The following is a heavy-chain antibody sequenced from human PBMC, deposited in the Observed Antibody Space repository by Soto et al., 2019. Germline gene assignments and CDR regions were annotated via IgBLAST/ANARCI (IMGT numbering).Heavy chain of an antibody. D-gene: IGHD3-16*02. CDR3: GATTFYDYVCGNYLYWGDAFDL. CDR2: ISFDGINK. J-gene: IGHJ3*01. Sequence: QVQLVESGGGVVQPGRSLRLSCAASGFIFSTYGMHWVRQAPGKGLEWVAVISFDGINKYSADSVKGRFSISRDNSKNTLYLQMNSLRADDTAVYYCGATTFYDYVCGNYLYWGDAFDLLGQGTMVSVSS. V-gene: IGHV3-30*03. CDR1: GFIFSTYG.